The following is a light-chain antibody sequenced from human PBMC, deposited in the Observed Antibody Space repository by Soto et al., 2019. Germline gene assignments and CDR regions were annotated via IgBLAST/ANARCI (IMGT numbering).Light chain of an antibody. CDR1: SSNIGAGYD. J-gene: IGLJ2*01. Sequence: QSVLTQPPSVSGAPGQRVTISCTGSSSNIGAGYDVHGYQQLPGTAPKLLIYGNSNRPSGVPDRFSGSKSGTSASLAITGLQAEDEADYYCQSYDSSLSGVAFGGGTKLTVL. CDR3: QSYDSSLSGVA. V-gene: IGLV1-40*01. CDR2: GNS.